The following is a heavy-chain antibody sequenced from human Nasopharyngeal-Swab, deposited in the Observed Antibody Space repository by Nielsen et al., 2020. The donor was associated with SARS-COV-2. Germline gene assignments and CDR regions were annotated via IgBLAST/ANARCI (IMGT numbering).Heavy chain of an antibody. CDR3: ARVMISSSTWNFDP. Sequence: ASVKVSCKTSGFTFTYDITWVRQAPGQGTEWFGWVNPDNGHTQFPQKFQGRVSITTDTSTATAYMELRSLRSDDTAVYYCARVMISSSTWNFDPWGQGTLVTVSS. D-gene: IGHD6-13*01. J-gene: IGHJ5*02. CDR1: GFTFTYD. V-gene: IGHV1-18*01. CDR2: VNPDNGHT.